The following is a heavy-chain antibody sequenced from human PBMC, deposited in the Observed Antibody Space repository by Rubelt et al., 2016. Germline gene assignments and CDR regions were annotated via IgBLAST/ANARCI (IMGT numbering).Heavy chain of an antibody. CDR2: IYSGGST. D-gene: IGHD5-24*01. V-gene: IGHV3-53*01. Sequence: GESGGGLVQPGGSLRLSCAASGFTVSSNYMSWVRQAPGKGLEWVSVIYSGGSTYYADSVKGRFTISRDNSKNTLYLQMNSLRAEDTAVYYCAKGSMATIMFDYWGQGTLVTVSS. CDR1: GFTVSSNY. CDR3: AKGSMATIMFDY. J-gene: IGHJ4*02.